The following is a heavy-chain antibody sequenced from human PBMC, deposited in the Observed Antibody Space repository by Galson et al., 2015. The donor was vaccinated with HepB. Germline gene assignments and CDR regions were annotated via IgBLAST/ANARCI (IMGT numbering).Heavy chain of an antibody. CDR3: AKVAILGATPHYFDY. Sequence: LRLSCAASGFTFTRYAISWVRQAPGKGLDWVSSISVSGDITYYGDSVKGRFTLSRDNSKNTVFLQMHTLRAEDTAVYYCAKVAILGATPHYFDYLGQGTLVTVSS. CDR1: GFTFTRYA. D-gene: IGHD3-16*01. V-gene: IGHV3-23*01. CDR2: ISVSGDIT. J-gene: IGHJ4*02.